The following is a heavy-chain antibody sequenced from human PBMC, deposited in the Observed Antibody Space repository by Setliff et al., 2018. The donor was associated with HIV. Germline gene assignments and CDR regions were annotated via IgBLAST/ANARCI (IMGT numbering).Heavy chain of an antibody. Sequence: GESLKISCKASGYRFSNYWIGWVRQMPGKGLEWMGIIYPGDSNTTYSPAFRGQVTISADKATNTAYLQWTRLRASDTAIYYCARRKSEDSGYGPRYYDFWGQGTLVTVSS. CDR1: GYRFSNYW. J-gene: IGHJ4*02. V-gene: IGHV5-51*01. D-gene: IGHD3-22*01. CDR2: IYPGDSNT. CDR3: ARRKSEDSGYGPRYYDF.